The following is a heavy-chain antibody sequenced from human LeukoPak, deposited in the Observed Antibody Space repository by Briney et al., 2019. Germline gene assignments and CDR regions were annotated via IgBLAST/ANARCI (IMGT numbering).Heavy chain of an antibody. D-gene: IGHD3-16*01. J-gene: IGHJ4*02. CDR3: ARDNWALPGY. V-gene: IGHV3-74*01. Sequence: GGSLRLSCAASGFTFSSYWMHWVRQAPGKGLVWVSHINSDGSSTSYADSVKGRFTISRDNAKNTLYLQMNSLRAEDTAVYYCARDNWALPGYWGQGTLVTVSS. CDR2: INSDGSST. CDR1: GFTFSSYW.